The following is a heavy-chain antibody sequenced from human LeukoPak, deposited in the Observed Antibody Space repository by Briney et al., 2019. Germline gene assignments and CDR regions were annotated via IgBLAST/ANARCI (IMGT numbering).Heavy chain of an antibody. D-gene: IGHD6-19*01. CDR2: IYSGGST. J-gene: IGHJ4*02. CDR3: AKDRDSSGWFYYFDY. Sequence: PGGSLRLSCAASGFTVSSNYMSWVRQAPGKGLEWVSVIYSGGSTYYADSVKGRFTISRDNSKNTLYLQMNSLRAEDTAVYYCAKDRDSSGWFYYFDYWGQGTLVTVSS. CDR1: GFTVSSNY. V-gene: IGHV3-66*01.